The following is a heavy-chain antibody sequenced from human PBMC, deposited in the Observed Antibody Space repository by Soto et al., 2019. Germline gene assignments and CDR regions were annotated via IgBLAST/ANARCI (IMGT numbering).Heavy chain of an antibody. J-gene: IGHJ6*03. V-gene: IGHV4-59*08. CDR1: GGSISSYY. D-gene: IGHD3-10*01. CDR2: IYYSGST. Sequence: SETLSLTCTVSGGSISSYYWSWIRQPPGKGLEWIGYIYYSGSTNYNPSLKSRVTISVDTSKNQFSLKLSSVTAADTAVYYCARLAAESWYPGVDYYMDVWGKGTTVTVSS. CDR3: ARLAAESWYPGVDYYMDV.